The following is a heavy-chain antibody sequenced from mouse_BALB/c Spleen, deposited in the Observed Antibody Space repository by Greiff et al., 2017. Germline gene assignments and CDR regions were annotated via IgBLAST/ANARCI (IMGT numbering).Heavy chain of an antibody. J-gene: IGHJ4*01. CDR3: ASYGNYEGYAMDY. V-gene: IGHV1S81*02. CDR2: INPSNGRT. CDR1: GYTFTSYW. Sequence: QVQLQQSGAELVKPGASVKLSCKASGYTFTSYWMHWVKQRPGQGLEWIGEINPSNGRTNYNEKFKSKATLTVDKSSSTAYMQLSSLTSEDYAVYYYASYGNYEGYAMDYWGQGTSVTVSS. D-gene: IGHD2-1*01.